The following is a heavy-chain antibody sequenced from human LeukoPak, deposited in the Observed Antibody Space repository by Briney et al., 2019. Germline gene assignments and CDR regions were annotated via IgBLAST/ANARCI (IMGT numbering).Heavy chain of an antibody. D-gene: IGHD4-17*01. J-gene: IGHJ4*02. CDR1: AGSVSSSSYY. Sequence: PSETLSLTCTVTAGSVSSSSYYWGWIRQPPGKGLEWIGSIYYSGSTYYNPSLKRRVTISVDTPKNQFSLTLTSVTAADTAVYYCAREYGDLDYWGQGTLVTVSS. V-gene: IGHV4-39*07. CDR3: AREYGDLDY. CDR2: IYYSGST.